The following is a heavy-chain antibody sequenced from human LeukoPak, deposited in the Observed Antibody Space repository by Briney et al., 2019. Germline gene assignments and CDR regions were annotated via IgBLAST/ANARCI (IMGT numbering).Heavy chain of an antibody. V-gene: IGHV4-39*01. D-gene: IGHD6-19*01. CDR3: ARLGDDNGGWYYFDH. J-gene: IGHJ4*02. CDR2: YHYTGNT. CDR1: GGSISSSNYY. Sequence: PSETLSLTCTVSGGSISSSNYYWGWIRQPPGKGLEWIGTYHYTGNTYYNPSLQSRVTISVDTSKNQFSLKLSSVTAADTAVYYCARLGDDNGGWYYFDHWGQGTLVTVAS.